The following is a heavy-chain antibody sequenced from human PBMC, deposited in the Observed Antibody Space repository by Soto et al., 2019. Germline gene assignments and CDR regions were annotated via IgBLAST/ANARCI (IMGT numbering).Heavy chain of an antibody. V-gene: IGHV3-21*01. CDR3: AREGATPNPNYYYYYGMDV. CDR1: GFTFSSYS. CDR2: ISSSSSYI. J-gene: IGHJ6*02. Sequence: PGGSLRLSCAASGFTFSSYSMNWVRQAPGKGLEWVPSISSSSSYIYYADSVKGRFTISRDNAKNSLYLQMNSLRAEDTAVYYCAREGATPNPNYYYYYGMDVWDQGTTVTVSS. D-gene: IGHD1-26*01.